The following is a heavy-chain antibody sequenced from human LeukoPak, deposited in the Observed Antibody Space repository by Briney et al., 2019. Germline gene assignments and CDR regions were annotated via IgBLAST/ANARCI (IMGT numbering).Heavy chain of an antibody. V-gene: IGHV3-74*01. CDR3: VSFYETY. CDR1: VNYW. J-gene: IGHJ4*02. CDR2: IHSDGSWT. D-gene: IGHD2/OR15-2a*01. Sequence: PGGSLRLSCAASVNYWMHWFRQVPGKGLVWVSHIHSDGSWTSYADSVKGRFTISKDNAKNTVYLQMNSLRAEDTAVYYCVSFYETYWGRGTLVTVSS.